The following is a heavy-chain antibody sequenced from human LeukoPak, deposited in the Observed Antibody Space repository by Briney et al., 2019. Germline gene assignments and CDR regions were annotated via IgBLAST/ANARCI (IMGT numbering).Heavy chain of an antibody. Sequence: SGGSLRLSCAASGFTFSNHWMIWVRQAPGKGLEWVGNIKQDGSEKRYADSVRGRFSISRDNAQTSLYLQMNSVRAEDTAVYYCARASDPWLQLTWGQGTLVTVSS. V-gene: IGHV3-7*05. J-gene: IGHJ5*02. CDR2: IKQDGSEK. CDR1: GFTFSNHW. D-gene: IGHD5-24*01. CDR3: ARASDPWLQLT.